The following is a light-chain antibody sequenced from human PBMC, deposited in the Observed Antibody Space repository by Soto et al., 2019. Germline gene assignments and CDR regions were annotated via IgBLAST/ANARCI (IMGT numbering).Light chain of an antibody. CDR2: GAS. J-gene: IGKJ1*01. V-gene: IGKV3-20*01. CDR3: QQYDTLPRT. CDR1: QSLSSNY. Sequence: IVLTQSPGTLSLSPGNRATLSCRSSQSLSSNYLAWYQQKRGQAPRLLIYGASNRAPDIPDRFSGSGSGTEFALTITRLEPADFAVYLCQQYDTLPRTFGQGTKVEIQ.